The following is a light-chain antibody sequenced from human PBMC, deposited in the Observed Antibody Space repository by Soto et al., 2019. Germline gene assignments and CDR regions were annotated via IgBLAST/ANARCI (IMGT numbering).Light chain of an antibody. CDR1: QSVSSSY. CDR2: GAS. J-gene: IGKJ2*01. Sequence: EIVLTQSPGTLSLSPGERATLSCRASQSVSSSYLAWYQQKPGQAPRLLIYGASSRATGIPDRFSGSGSGTDFTLAISRLEPEDCAVYYRQQYGSSPNTFGQGTKLEIK. CDR3: QQYGSSPNT. V-gene: IGKV3-20*01.